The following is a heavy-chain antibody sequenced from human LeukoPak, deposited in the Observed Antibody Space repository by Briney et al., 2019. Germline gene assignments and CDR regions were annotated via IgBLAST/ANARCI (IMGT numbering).Heavy chain of an antibody. CDR3: VRTGGYSYGPFEY. CDR1: GVTLSGYS. Sequence: GGSLRLSCAASGVTLSGYSVNWVRQAPGKGLEWISYSSGSNTIYYADSVKGRFTISRDNAKNSLLLQMNSLRDEDTAVYYCVRTGGYSYGPFEYWGQGTLVTVSS. J-gene: IGHJ4*02. CDR2: SSGSNTI. D-gene: IGHD5-18*01. V-gene: IGHV3-48*02.